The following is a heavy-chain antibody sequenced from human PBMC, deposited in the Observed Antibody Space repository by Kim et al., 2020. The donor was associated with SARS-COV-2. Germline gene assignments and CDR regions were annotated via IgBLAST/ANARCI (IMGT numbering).Heavy chain of an antibody. CDR1: GFTFSNAW. D-gene: IGHD6-19*01. Sequence: GGSLRLSCAASGFTFSNAWMSWVRQAPGKGLEWVGRIKSKTDGGTTDYAAPVKGRFTISRDDSKNTLYLQMNSLKTEDTAVYYCTTSSTQQWLVRYYDYWGQGTLVTVSS. J-gene: IGHJ4*02. V-gene: IGHV3-15*01. CDR3: TTSSTQQWLVRYYDY. CDR2: IKSKTDGGTT.